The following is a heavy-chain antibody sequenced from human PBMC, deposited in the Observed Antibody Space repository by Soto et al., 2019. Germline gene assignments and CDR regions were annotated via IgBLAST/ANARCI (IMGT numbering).Heavy chain of an antibody. CDR3: ARPPYPGCINAVCYPLDY. J-gene: IGHJ4*02. CDR1: GYTFTSYY. Sequence: QVQLVQSGAEVKKPGASVKISCKASGYTFTSYYMHWVRQAPGQGLEWMGIINPSGGSTNYAQKLQGRFAMTRDTSTRTVYMELNSLRSEDTAVYYCARPPYPGCINAVCYPLDYWGQGTLVTVSS. V-gene: IGHV1-46*01. CDR2: INPSGGST. D-gene: IGHD2-8*01.